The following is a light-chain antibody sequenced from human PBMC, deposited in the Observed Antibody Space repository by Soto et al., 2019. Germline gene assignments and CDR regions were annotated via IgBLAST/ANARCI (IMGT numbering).Light chain of an antibody. Sequence: QSVLTQPPSVSGAPGQRVTISCIGGSSNIGAGYNVHWYQQLPGTAPKLLISGDNNRPSGVPDRFSGSKSGTSASLAMTGLQDEAEADYYCQSYDRSLSGSRVVFGGGTKLTVL. V-gene: IGLV1-40*01. CDR3: QSYDRSLSGSRVV. CDR1: SSNIGAGYN. CDR2: GDN. J-gene: IGLJ2*01.